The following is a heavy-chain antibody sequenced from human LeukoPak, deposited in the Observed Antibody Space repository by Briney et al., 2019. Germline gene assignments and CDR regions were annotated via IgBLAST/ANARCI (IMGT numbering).Heavy chain of an antibody. CDR3: ARGGPAMALDY. CDR2: IYHSGST. V-gene: IGHV4-39*07. D-gene: IGHD5-18*01. J-gene: IGHJ4*02. Sequence: SETLSLTCTVSGGSISSSRYYWGWIRQPPGQGLEWIGSIYHSGSTNYNPSLKSRVTISVDKSKNQFSLKLSSVTAADTAVYYCARGGPAMALDYWGQGTLVTVSS. CDR1: GGSISSSRYY.